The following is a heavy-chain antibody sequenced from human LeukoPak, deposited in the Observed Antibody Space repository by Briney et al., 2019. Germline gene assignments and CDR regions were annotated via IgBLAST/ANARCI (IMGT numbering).Heavy chain of an antibody. CDR3: ARGRYGGNPDY. CDR1: GGSISSYY. J-gene: IGHJ4*02. Sequence: SETLSLTCTVSGGSISSYYWSWIRQPPGKGLGWIGYIYYSGSTNYNPSLKSRVTISVDTSKNQFSLKLSSVTAADTAVYYCARGRYGGNPDYWGQGTLVTVSS. V-gene: IGHV4-59*01. D-gene: IGHD4-23*01. CDR2: IYYSGST.